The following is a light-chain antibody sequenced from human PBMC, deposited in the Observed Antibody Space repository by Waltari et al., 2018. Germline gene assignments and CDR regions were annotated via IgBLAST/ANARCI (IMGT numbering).Light chain of an antibody. V-gene: IGKV1-9*01. J-gene: IGKJ5*01. Sequence: DIHLTQSPSFLSASVGDRVTFTCRASQAISSYLAWYQQKPGNAPKLLIYAASTLQSGVPSSFSGSGSGTEFTLTISSLQPEDFATYYCQLLNNYPPITFGQGTRLEI. CDR3: QLLNNYPPIT. CDR2: AAS. CDR1: QAISSY.